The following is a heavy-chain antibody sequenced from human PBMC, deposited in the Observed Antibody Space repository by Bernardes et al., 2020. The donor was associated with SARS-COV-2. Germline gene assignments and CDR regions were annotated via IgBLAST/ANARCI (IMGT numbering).Heavy chain of an antibody. CDR1: GFTFSNYA. D-gene: IGHD3-10*01. J-gene: IGHJ6*02. V-gene: IGHV3-23*01. CDR2: ISGPGRT. Sequence: GGSLRLSCAASGFTFSNYAMSWVRQAPGKGLEWVSDISGPGRTYYADSVKGRFTISRDNAKKMVYLQMNSLRVEDTGVYYCVRDTPGDGMDVWGQGTTVTVSS. CDR3: VRDTPGDGMDV.